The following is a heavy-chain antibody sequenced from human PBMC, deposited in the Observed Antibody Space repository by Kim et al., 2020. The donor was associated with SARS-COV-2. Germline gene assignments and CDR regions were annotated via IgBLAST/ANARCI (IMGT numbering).Heavy chain of an antibody. Sequence: ADSVKVRFTISRDNSENTLYLQMNSLRAEDTAVYYCARDLGGMDGDALDIWGQGTMVTVSS. D-gene: IGHD3-16*01. CDR3: ARDLGGMDGDALDI. V-gene: IGHV3-30*01. J-gene: IGHJ3*02.